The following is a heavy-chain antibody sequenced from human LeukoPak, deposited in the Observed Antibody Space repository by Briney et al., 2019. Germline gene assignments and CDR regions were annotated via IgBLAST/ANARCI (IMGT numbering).Heavy chain of an antibody. CDR2: INHSGST. CDR3: SRGGNFAF. V-gene: IGHV4-38-2*01. CDR1: GYSISSGYY. Sequence: KPSETLSLTCAVSGYSISSGYYWGWIRQPPGKGLEWIGSINHSGSTYYNPSLKSRVTISIDTSKNQFSLNLSSVTAADTAVYYCSRGGNFAFWGRGTLVTVSS. J-gene: IGHJ4*02.